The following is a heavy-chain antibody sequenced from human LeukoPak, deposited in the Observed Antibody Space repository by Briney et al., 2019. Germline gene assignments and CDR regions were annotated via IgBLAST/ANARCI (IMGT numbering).Heavy chain of an antibody. D-gene: IGHD5-24*01. CDR1: GFTFRNYE. J-gene: IGHJ4*02. CDR2: ISSSGSTK. Sequence: GGSLRLSCVASGFTFRNYEMNWVRQAPGKGLEWVSYISSSGSTKYHADSVKGRFTISRDNAKNSLYLQMNSLRAEDTAVYYCARVRMATMVFDYWGQGILVTVSS. V-gene: IGHV3-48*03. CDR3: ARVRMATMVFDY.